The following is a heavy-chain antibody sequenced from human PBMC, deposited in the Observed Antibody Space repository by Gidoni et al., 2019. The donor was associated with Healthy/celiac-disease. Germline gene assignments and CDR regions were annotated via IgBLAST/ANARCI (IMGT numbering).Heavy chain of an antibody. J-gene: IGHJ3*02. Sequence: EVQLVESGGGLVQPGGSRRLSCAASGFTLSSYEMNWVRQAPGKVLEWVSYISSSGSTIYYADSVKGRFTISRDNAKNSLFLQMNSLRAEDTAVYYCASSTGMGGAFDIWGQGTMVTVSS. V-gene: IGHV3-48*03. D-gene: IGHD2-15*01. CDR3: ASSTGMGGAFDI. CDR1: GFTLSSYE. CDR2: ISSSGSTI.